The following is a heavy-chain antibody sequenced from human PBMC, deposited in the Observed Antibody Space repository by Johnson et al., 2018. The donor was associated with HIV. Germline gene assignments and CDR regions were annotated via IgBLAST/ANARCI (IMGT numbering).Heavy chain of an antibody. J-gene: IGHJ3*02. CDR1: GFTVRSNY. V-gene: IGHV3-66*01. CDR3: ARGSCGGLAMVNGAFDI. CDR2: LYSGGSI. D-gene: IGHD5-18*01. Sequence: VQLVESGGGLVQPGRSLRLSCAASGFTVRSNYMSWVRQAPGKGLEWVSVLYSGGSIYYADSVKGRFTISRENAKNSLYLQMNSLRAGDTAVYYCARGSCGGLAMVNGAFDIWGQGTMVTVSS.